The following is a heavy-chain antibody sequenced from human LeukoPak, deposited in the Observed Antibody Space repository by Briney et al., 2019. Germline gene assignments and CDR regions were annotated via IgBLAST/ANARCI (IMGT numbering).Heavy chain of an antibody. Sequence: GGSLRLSCAASGFTFSRSAMSWVRQAPGKGLEWVSLISYSGANSYYTDSVRGRFTISRDNSQNTLSLQINSLRAEDTAIYYCARDMQLSTWGRGTMVTVSS. CDR2: ISYSGANS. J-gene: IGHJ3*01. CDR1: GFTFSRSA. CDR3: ARDMQLST. D-gene: IGHD3-16*02. V-gene: IGHV3-23*01.